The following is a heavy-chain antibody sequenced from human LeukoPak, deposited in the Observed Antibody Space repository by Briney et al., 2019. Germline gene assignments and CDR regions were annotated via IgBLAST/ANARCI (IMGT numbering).Heavy chain of an antibody. CDR3: ARDLRVVVAAQFNPDY. Sequence: GGSLRLSCAASGFTVSSNFMSWVRQAPGKGLEWVSSISSSSSYIYYADSVKGRFTISRDNAKNSLYLQMNSLRAEDTAVYYCARDLRVVVAAQFNPDYWGQGTLVTVSS. CDR2: ISSSSSYI. D-gene: IGHD2-15*01. J-gene: IGHJ4*02. V-gene: IGHV3-21*01. CDR1: GFTVSSNF.